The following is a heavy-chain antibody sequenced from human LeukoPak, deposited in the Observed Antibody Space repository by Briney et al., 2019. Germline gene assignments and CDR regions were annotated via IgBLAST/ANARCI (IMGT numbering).Heavy chain of an antibody. CDR2: IIPIFGTA. J-gene: IGHJ4*02. Sequence: SVKVSCKASGGTVSSYAISWLRQAPGQGLEWMGGIIPIFGTANYAQKFQGRVTITTDESTSTAYMELSSLRSEDTAVYYCARGAFQYYYDSSSLRYFDYSGQGTLVTVSS. CDR1: GGTVSSYA. CDR3: ARGAFQYYYDSSSLRYFDY. D-gene: IGHD3-22*01. V-gene: IGHV1-69*05.